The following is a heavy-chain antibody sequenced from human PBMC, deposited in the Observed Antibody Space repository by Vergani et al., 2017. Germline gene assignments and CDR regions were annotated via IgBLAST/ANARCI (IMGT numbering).Heavy chain of an antibody. CDR3: ASAYGDYRRSINWFDP. Sequence: QVQLQESGPGLVKPPGTLSLTCAVSGGSISSSNWWSWVRQPPGKGLEWIGEIYHSGSTNYNPSLKSRVTISVDKSKNQFSLKLSSVTAADTAVYYCASAYGDYRRSINWFDPWGQGTLVTVYS. J-gene: IGHJ5*02. D-gene: IGHD4-17*01. CDR1: GGSISSSNW. CDR2: IYHSGST. V-gene: IGHV4-4*03.